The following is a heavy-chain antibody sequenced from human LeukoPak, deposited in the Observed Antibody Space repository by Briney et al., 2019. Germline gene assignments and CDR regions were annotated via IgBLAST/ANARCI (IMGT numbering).Heavy chain of an antibody. D-gene: IGHD2-15*01. CDR3: ARGGGCSGGSCYSTTPYYYYGMDV. V-gene: IGHV3-7*01. CDR1: GFTFSSYW. Sequence: PGGSLTLSCAASGFTFSSYWMSWVRQAPGKGLEWVANIKQDGSEKYYVDSVKGRFTISRDNAKNSLYLQMNSLRAEDTAVYYCARGGGCSGGSCYSTTPYYYYGMDVWGQGTTVTVSS. J-gene: IGHJ6*02. CDR2: IKQDGSEK.